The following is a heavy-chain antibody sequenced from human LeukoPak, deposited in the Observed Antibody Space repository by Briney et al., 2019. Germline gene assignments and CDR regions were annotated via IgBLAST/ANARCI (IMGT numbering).Heavy chain of an antibody. V-gene: IGHV3-23*01. Sequence: GGSLRLSCAASGFTFGSYDMSWVRQAPGKGLEWVSAISGSGGSAFYADSVRGRFTISRDNSKNTLFLQMNSLRAEDTAVYYRAEVTMIRGVIITWDYWGQGTLVTVSS. CDR1: GFTFGSYD. CDR3: AEVTMIRGVIITWDY. J-gene: IGHJ4*02. CDR2: ISGSGGSA. D-gene: IGHD3-10*01.